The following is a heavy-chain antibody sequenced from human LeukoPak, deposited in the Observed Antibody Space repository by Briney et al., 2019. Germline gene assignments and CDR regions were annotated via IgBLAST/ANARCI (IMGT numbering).Heavy chain of an antibody. CDR1: GGSISSYY. V-gene: IGHV4-4*07. CDR3: ARDPTLGYSSAFDY. J-gene: IGHJ4*02. CDR2: IYTSGST. D-gene: IGHD6-13*01. Sequence: SETLSLTCTLSGGSISSYYWSWIRQPAGKGLEWIGRIYTSGSTNYNPSLKSRVTMSVDTSKNQFSLKLSSVTAADTAVYYCARDPTLGYSSAFDYWGQGTLVTVSS.